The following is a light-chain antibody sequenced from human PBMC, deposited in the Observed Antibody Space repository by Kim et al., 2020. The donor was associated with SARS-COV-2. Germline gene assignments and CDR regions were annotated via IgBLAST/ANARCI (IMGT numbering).Light chain of an antibody. CDR3: QQYDNWPQT. CDR1: QSVTS. V-gene: IGKV3-15*01. Sequence: EIVMTQSPATLSVSPGERATLSCRASQSVTSLAWYQQKPGQAPRLLIYGSSTRATGSPARFSGSGSGTEFTLTISSLQSEDFAVYYCQQYDNWPQTFGQGTKVDIK. CDR2: GSS. J-gene: IGKJ1*01.